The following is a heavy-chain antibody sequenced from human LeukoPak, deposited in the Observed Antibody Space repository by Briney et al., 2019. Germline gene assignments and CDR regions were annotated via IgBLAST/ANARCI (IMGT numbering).Heavy chain of an antibody. V-gene: IGHV4-34*01. D-gene: IGHD3-22*01. CDR1: GGSFSGYY. CDR2: INHSGST. Sequence: PSETLSLTCAVYGGSFSGYYWSWIRQPPGKGLDWIGEINHSGSTNYNPSLKSRVTISVDTSKNQFSLKLSSVTAADTAVYYCARHDHYYDSSGYYLDAFDIWGQGTMVTVSS. J-gene: IGHJ3*02. CDR3: ARHDHYYDSSGYYLDAFDI.